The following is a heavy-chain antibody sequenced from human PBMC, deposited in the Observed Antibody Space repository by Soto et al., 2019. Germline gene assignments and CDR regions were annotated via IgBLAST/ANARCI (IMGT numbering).Heavy chain of an antibody. CDR3: ARGVAVAAFDY. D-gene: IGHD6-19*01. CDR1: GGTFSSYA. CDR2: IIPIFGTS. J-gene: IGHJ4*02. V-gene: IGHV1-69*13. Sequence: SVKVSCKASGGTFSSYAISWVRQAPGQGLEWMGGIIPIFGTSNYAQNFQVRFTITADESTSTAYMELSSLRSEDTAVYYCARGVAVAAFDYWGQGTLVTVSS.